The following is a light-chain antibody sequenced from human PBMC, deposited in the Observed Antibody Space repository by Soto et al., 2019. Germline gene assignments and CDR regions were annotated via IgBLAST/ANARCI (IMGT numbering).Light chain of an antibody. V-gene: IGLV2-11*01. CDR1: SSDVGDYKY. CDR2: DIS. J-gene: IGLJ1*01. CDR3: CSYAGSYSYV. Sequence: QSALTQPRSVSGSPGQSVTISCTGTSSDVGDYKYVSWYRQDPGKAPKIIIYDISERPSGVPDRFSGSKSGNTASLTISGLQAEDESDYYCCSYAGSYSYVFGTGTK.